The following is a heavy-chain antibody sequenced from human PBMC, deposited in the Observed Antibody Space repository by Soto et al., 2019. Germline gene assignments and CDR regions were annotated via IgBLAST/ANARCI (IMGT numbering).Heavy chain of an antibody. CDR3: ARVLGLTGYSYYFDY. CDR1: GGSISSGGYY. Sequence: SETLSLTCTVSGGSISSGGYYWSWIRQHPGKGLEWIGYIYYSGSTYYNPSLKSRVTISVDTSKNQFSLKLSSVTAADTAVYYCARVLGLTGYSYYFDYWGQGTLVTVSS. J-gene: IGHJ4*02. D-gene: IGHD3-9*01. CDR2: IYYSGST. V-gene: IGHV4-31*03.